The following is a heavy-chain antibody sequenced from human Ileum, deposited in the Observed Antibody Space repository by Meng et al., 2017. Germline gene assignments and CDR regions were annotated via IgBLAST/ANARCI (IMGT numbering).Heavy chain of an antibody. D-gene: IGHD3-10*01. V-gene: IGHV4-30-4*01. CDR3: ARERRHYYGSGSFDY. CDR2: TYYNGSP. CDR1: GGSFSSANYY. J-gene: IGHJ4*02. Sequence: QAQLQESGPGLVKPSQTPALTRSVSGGSFSSANYYWPWIRQTPGKGLEWIGLTYYNGSPFYNPSLRSRVTISVDTSKDQFSLKLTSVTAADTAVYYCARERRHYYGSGSFDYWGQGILVTVSS.